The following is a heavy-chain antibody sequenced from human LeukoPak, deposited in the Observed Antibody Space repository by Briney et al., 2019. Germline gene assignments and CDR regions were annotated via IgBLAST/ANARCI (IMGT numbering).Heavy chain of an antibody. CDR3: ARAGVSSGYWSL. CDR2: IYYSGST. V-gene: IGHV4-59*01. J-gene: IGHJ4*02. D-gene: IGHD3-22*01. CDR1: GGSFSSYY. Sequence: SETLSLTCAVYGGSFSSYYWSWIRQPPGKGLEWIGYIYYSGSTNYNPSLKSRVTVSVDTSKNQFSLKLTSLTAADTAVYYCARAGVSSGYWSLWGRGTLVTVSS.